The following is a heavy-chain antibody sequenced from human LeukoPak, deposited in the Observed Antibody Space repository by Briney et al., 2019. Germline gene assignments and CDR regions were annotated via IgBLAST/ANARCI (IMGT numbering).Heavy chain of an antibody. V-gene: IGHV1-2*06. CDR2: INPSSGGT. CDR1: GYTFTGYY. J-gene: IGHJ4*02. D-gene: IGHD2-2*01. Sequence: ASVKVSCKASGYTFTGYYMHWVRQAPGQGLEWMGRINPSSGGTNYAQRFQGRVTMTRDTSISTAYMELSRLRSDDTAVYYCAREYCSSISCFKYFDYWGQGTLVTVSS. CDR3: AREYCSSISCFKYFDY.